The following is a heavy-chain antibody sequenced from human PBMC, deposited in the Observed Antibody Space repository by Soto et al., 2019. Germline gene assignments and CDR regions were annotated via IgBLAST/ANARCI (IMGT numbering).Heavy chain of an antibody. V-gene: IGHV4-34*01. CDR1: GVSFSGYY. CDR3: ARGFTITMVRGGWFDP. J-gene: IGHJ5*02. D-gene: IGHD3-10*01. Sequence: PSETLSLTCAVYGVSFSGYYWSWIRQPPGKGLEWIGEINHSGSTNYNPSLKSRVTISVDTSKNQFSLKLSSVTAADTAVYYCARGFTITMVRGGWFDPWGQGTLVTVS. CDR2: INHSGST.